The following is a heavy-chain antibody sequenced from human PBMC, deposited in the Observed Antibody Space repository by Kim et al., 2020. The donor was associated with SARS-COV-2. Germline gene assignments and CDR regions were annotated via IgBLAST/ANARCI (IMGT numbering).Heavy chain of an antibody. V-gene: IGHV3-43*02. CDR3: AKDNIAAFDYYYYGMDV. CDR2: ISGDGGST. Sequence: GGSLRLSCAASGFTFDDYAMHWVRQAPGKGLEWVSLISGDGGSTYYADSVKGRFTISRDNSKNSLYLQMNSLRTEDTALYYCAKDNIAAFDYYYYGMDVWGQGTTVTVSS. J-gene: IGHJ6*02. CDR1: GFTFDDYA. D-gene: IGHD6-6*01.